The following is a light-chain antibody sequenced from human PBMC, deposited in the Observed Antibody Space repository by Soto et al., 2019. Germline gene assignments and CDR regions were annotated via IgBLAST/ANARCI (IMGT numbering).Light chain of an antibody. CDR2: KIS. V-gene: IGKV2-24*01. CDR3: MQATQYPWT. J-gene: IGKJ1*01. CDR1: QSLVHNDGNTY. Sequence: EIVMTQTPLSSAVTLGQPASISCRSSQSLVHNDGNTYLTWFQQRPGQPPRILLYKISNRFSGVPDRFSGSGAGTDFTLKISRVEVEDVGVYYCMQATQYPWTFGQGTKVEIK.